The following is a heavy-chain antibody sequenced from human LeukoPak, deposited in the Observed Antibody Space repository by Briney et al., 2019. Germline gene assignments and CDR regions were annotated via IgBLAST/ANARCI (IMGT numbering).Heavy chain of an antibody. Sequence: GGSLRLSCAASEFSFRSYSMNWVRQAPGKALEWVSIISDTSDDIHYADSVKGRFTDSRDNAKNSLYLQMNSLRVEDTAVYYCARGETMNTRHLDYWGQGTLVTVSS. D-gene: IGHD1-26*01. CDR2: ISDTSDDI. J-gene: IGHJ4*02. CDR3: ARGETMNTRHLDY. CDR1: EFSFRSYS. V-gene: IGHV3-21*06.